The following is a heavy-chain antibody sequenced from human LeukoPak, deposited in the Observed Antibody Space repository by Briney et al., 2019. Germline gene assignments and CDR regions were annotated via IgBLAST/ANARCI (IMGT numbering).Heavy chain of an antibody. Sequence: PGGSLRLSCAASGFTFSSYWMSWVRQAPGKGLEWVANIKQDGSEKVYVDSLKGRFTISRDNAKNSLYLQMNSLRAEDTAVYYCAKDKDYGDSSYYYYMDVWGKGTTVTISS. CDR2: IKQDGSEK. D-gene: IGHD4-17*01. CDR3: AKDKDYGDSSYYYYMDV. J-gene: IGHJ6*03. V-gene: IGHV3-7*03. CDR1: GFTFSSYW.